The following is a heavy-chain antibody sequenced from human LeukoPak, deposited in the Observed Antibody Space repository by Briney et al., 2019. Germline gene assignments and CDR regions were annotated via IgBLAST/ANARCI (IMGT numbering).Heavy chain of an antibody. CDR1: GGTFSSYA. J-gene: IGHJ5*02. CDR3: ARLESELEGFWFDP. V-gene: IGHV1-69*05. D-gene: IGHD1-1*01. CDR2: IIPIFGTA. Sequence: SVKVSCKASGGTFSSYAISWVRQAPGQGLEWMGGIIPIFGTANYAQKLQGRVTMTTDTSTSTAYMELRSLRSDDTAVYYCARLESELEGFWFDPWGQGTLVTVSS.